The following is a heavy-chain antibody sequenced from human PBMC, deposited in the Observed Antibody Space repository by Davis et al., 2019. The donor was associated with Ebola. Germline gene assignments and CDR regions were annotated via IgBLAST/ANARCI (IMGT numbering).Heavy chain of an antibody. D-gene: IGHD5-12*01. Sequence: ASVKVSCKASGYTFTNYYMHWVRQAPGQGLEWMGMINPNDGRTIYAQKFQGRVTVTRDTSTTTVYMDLSSLRSEDTALYYCTTPGVQGSGYDVFDIWGQGTMVTVSS. V-gene: IGHV1-46*03. CDR1: GYTFTNYY. J-gene: IGHJ3*02. CDR2: INPNDGRT. CDR3: TTPGVQGSGYDVFDI.